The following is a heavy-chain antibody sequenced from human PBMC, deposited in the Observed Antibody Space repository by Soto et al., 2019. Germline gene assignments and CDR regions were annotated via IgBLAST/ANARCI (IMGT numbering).Heavy chain of an antibody. V-gene: IGHV3-23*01. CDR2: ISVRGGST. J-gene: IGHJ5*01. D-gene: IGHD3-22*01. Sequence: GGSLRLSCAASGLTFSSNAMSWVRQAPGKGLGWVSGISVRGGSTYYADSVKGRFTFSRANSKTTLNLQWNSLRAEDTAVYYCAKDESRVVVPDHWFDSWGQGTLVTVSS. CDR1: GLTFSSNA. CDR3: AKDESRVVVPDHWFDS.